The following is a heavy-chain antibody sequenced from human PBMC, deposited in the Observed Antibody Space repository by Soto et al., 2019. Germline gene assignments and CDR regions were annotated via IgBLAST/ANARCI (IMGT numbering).Heavy chain of an antibody. V-gene: IGHV4-4*02. CDR2: IDQNGIT. J-gene: IGHJ6*02. Sequence: SETLSLTCDVSGGSISSSKWWTWVRQPPGKGLEWIGKIDQNGITNYNPSLESRVTISKDKSTNRLFLNLTSVTAADTAMYYCVRMNRDYYYYGMDVWGQGTTVTVSS. CDR1: GGSISSSKW. CDR3: VRMNRDYYYYGMDV.